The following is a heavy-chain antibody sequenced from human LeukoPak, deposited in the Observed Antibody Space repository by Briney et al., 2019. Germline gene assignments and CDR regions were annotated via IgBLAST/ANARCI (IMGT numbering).Heavy chain of an antibody. D-gene: IGHD3-10*01. CDR1: GFTFSSYA. CDR2: ISDSGGTS. CDR3: AKSFSSGRTY. Sequence: PGGSLRLSCAASGFTFSSYAMYWVRQAPGKGLQWVSTISDSGGTSYYAXSVKGRFTISRDNSKNTLFLQMNSLRAEDTAMYYCAKSFSSGRTYWGQGTLVTVSS. V-gene: IGHV3-23*01. J-gene: IGHJ4*02.